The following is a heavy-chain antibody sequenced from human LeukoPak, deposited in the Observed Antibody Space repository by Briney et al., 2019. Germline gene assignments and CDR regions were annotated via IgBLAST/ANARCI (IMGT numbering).Heavy chain of an antibody. D-gene: IGHD3-10*01. CDR3: ARKRGGPEVRGVITFDY. J-gene: IGHJ4*02. CDR2: ISSSSSYI. CDR1: GFTFSSYS. Sequence: PGGSLRLSCAASGFTFSSYSMNWVRQAPGKGLEWVSSISSSSSYIYYADSVKGRFTISRDNAKNSLYLQMNSLRAEDTAVYYCARKRGGPEVRGVITFDYWGQGTLVTVSS. V-gene: IGHV3-21*01.